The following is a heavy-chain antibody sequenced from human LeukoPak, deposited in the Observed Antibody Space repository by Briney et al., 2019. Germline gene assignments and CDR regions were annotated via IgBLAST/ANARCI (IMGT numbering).Heavy chain of an antibody. V-gene: IGHV1-3*04. D-gene: IGHD3-3*01. Sequence: ASVKVSCKASGYTFTNYDMRWVRQAPGQRLEWMGWINTDNGNTKYSQKFQGRVTITRDTSASTAYMELSRLRSDDTAVYYCARVGETPTYYDFWSGPNRRQVGNDAFDIWGQGTMVTVSS. CDR3: ARVGETPTYYDFWSGPNRRQVGNDAFDI. J-gene: IGHJ3*02. CDR2: INTDNGNT. CDR1: GYTFTNYD.